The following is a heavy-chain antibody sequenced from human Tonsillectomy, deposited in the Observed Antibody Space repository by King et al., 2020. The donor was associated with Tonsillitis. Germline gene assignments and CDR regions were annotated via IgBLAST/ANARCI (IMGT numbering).Heavy chain of an antibody. Sequence: VQLVESGGGVVQPGRSLRLSCAASGFTFSSYAMHWVRQAPGKGLEWVAVISYDGSNKYYADSVKGRFTISRDNSKNTLYLQMNSLRAEDTAVYYCAGDRSTGIAVVGTIDYWGQGTLVTVSS. CDR3: AGDRSTGIAVVGTIDY. V-gene: IGHV3-30*01. D-gene: IGHD6-13*01. CDR2: ISYDGSNK. CDR1: GFTFSSYA. J-gene: IGHJ4*02.